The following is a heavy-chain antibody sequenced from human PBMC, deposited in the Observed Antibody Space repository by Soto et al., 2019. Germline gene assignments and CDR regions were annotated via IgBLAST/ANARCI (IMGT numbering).Heavy chain of an antibody. CDR1: GGSISSYY. CDR3: ARRYSSALLDY. D-gene: IGHD6-19*01. V-gene: IGHV4-59*08. Sequence: PSETLSLTCTVSGGSISSYYWSWIRQPPGKGLEWIGYIYYSGSTNYNPSLKSRVTISVDTSKNQFSLKLSSVTAADTAVYYCARRYSSALLDYWGQGTLVTVSS. CDR2: IYYSGST. J-gene: IGHJ4*02.